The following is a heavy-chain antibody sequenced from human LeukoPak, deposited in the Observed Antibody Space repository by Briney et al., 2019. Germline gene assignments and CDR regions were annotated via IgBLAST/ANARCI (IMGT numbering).Heavy chain of an antibody. D-gene: IGHD3-22*01. CDR1: GYTFTTHD. V-gene: IGHV1-8*03. Sequence: WASVTVSCKASGYTFTTHDISWVRQATGQGLEWMAWINPNSGNTGYAQKFQGRVTVTRDASISTAYMEPSSLRSEDTAVYYCARGVGNGRYYDSSGLGDYWGQGTLVTVSS. CDR3: ARGVGNGRYYDSSGLGDY. CDR2: INPNSGNT. J-gene: IGHJ4*02.